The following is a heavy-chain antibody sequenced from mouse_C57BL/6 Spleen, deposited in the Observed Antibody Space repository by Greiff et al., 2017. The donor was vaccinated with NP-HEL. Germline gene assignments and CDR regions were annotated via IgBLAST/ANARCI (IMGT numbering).Heavy chain of an antibody. CDR2: IWTGGGT. CDR1: GFSLTSYA. D-gene: IGHD1-1*01. CDR3: ARNGDYYGSPWFAY. V-gene: IGHV2-9-1*01. Sequence: QVQLKQSGPGLVAPSQSLSITCTVSGFSLTSYAISWVRQPPGKGLEGLGVIWTGGGTNYNSALKSRLSISKDNSKSQVFLKMNSLQTDDTARYYCARNGDYYGSPWFAYWGQGTLVTVSA. J-gene: IGHJ3*01.